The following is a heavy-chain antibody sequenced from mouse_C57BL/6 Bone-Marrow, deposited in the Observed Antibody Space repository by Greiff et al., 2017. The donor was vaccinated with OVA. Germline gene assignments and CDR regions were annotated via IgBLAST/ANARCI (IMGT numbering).Heavy chain of an antibody. Sequence: VQLQQSGAELVKPGASVKLSCKASGYTFTSYWMHWVKQRPGQGLEWIGMIYPNSGSTNYNEKFKSKATLTVDKSSSTAYMQLSSLTSEDSAVDYCARSGWLLRFYWGQGTTLTVSS. CDR3: ARSGWLLRFY. J-gene: IGHJ2*01. V-gene: IGHV1-64*01. D-gene: IGHD2-3*01. CDR1: GYTFTSYW. CDR2: IYPNSGST.